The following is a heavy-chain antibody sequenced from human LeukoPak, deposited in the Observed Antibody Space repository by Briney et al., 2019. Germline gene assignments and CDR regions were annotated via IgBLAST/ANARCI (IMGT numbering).Heavy chain of an antibody. J-gene: IGHJ4*02. CDR3: ASILYSTHPGLFDC. D-gene: IGHD2-15*01. CDR1: GGSISSSSYY. Sequence: SETLSLTCTVSGGSISSSSYYWGWIRQPPGKGLEWIGSIYYSGSTYYNPSLKSRVTISVDTSKNQFSLKLSSVTAADTAVYYCASILYSTHPGLFDCWGQGTLVTVSS. V-gene: IGHV4-39*07. CDR2: IYYSGST.